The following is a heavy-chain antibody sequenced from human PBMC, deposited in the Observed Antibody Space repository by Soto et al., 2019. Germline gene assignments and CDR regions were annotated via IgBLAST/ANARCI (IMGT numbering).Heavy chain of an antibody. D-gene: IGHD3-10*01. CDR3: ARESYYGSGATVVAY. Sequence: SETLSLTCTVSGGSISRYYWSWIRQPPGKGLEWIGYIYYSGSTNYNPSLKSRVTISVDTSKNQFSLKVNSVTAADTAVYYCARESYYGSGATVVAYWGQGTLVTVSS. V-gene: IGHV4-59*01. CDR2: IYYSGST. J-gene: IGHJ4*02. CDR1: GGSISRYY.